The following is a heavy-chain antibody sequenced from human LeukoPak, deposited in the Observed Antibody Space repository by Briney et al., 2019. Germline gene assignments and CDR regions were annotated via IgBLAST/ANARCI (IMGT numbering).Heavy chain of an antibody. CDR3: ARLGTVAGHTFDY. Sequence: PGGSLRLSCAASGFTVSSNYMSWVRQAPGKGLEWVSSISSSSSYIYYADSVKGRFTISRDNAKNSLYLQMDSLRAEDTAVYYCARLGTVAGHTFDYWGQGTLVTVSS. J-gene: IGHJ4*02. CDR1: GFTVSSNY. D-gene: IGHD6-19*01. V-gene: IGHV3-21*01. CDR2: ISSSSSYI.